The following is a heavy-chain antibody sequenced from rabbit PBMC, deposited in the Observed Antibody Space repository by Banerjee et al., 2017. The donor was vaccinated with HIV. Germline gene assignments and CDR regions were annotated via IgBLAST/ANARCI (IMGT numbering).Heavy chain of an antibody. J-gene: IGHJ3*01. D-gene: IGHD3-1*01. CDR1: GFSFSSSYY. V-gene: IGHV1S45*01. CDR3: ARGTGSYGTRLDL. Sequence: QEQLVESGGGLVQPEGSLTLTCTASGFSFSSSYYMCWVRQAPGKGLEWIGCIYTGNGNTYYASWAKGRFTISETSSTTVTLQMTSLTAADTATYFCARGTGSYGTRLDLWGQGTLVTVS. CDR2: IYTGNGNT.